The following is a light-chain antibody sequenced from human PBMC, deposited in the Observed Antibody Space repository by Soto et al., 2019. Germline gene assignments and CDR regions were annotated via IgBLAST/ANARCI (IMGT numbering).Light chain of an antibody. Sequence: QSALTQPASISASPGQSISISCTGTSNDVGAFDYVSWYQQHPGKAPKLIIFEVFNRPSGVSTRFSGSKSGSTASLTISGLQAEDEADYFCSSYTTNNAHVFGGGTKVTVL. CDR3: SSYTTNNAHV. CDR2: EVF. V-gene: IGLV2-14*01. CDR1: SNDVGAFDY. J-gene: IGLJ1*01.